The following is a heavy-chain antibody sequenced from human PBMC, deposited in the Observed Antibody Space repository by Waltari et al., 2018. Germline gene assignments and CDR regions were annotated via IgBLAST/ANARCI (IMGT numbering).Heavy chain of an antibody. V-gene: IGHV3-7*01. CDR2: INQDGSEK. Sequence: EVQLVESGGGLVQPGGSLSLSCSASGFTFSDSWMSWVRQAPGKGLEWVANINQDGSEKYYVDSVKGRFTISRDNAKNSMYLQMNSLRAEDTAVYYCARDRSGSSWGQGTLVTVSS. J-gene: IGHJ5*02. CDR3: ARDRSGSS. CDR1: GFTFSDSW. D-gene: IGHD1-26*01.